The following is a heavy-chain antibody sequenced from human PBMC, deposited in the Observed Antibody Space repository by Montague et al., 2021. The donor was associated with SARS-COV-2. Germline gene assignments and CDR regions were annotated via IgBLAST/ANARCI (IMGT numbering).Heavy chain of an antibody. J-gene: IGHJ4*02. CDR3: ARDPYYDILTGYYKD. D-gene: IGHD3-9*01. CDR1: GFTFSSYA. CDR2: ISSSSSYI. Sequence: SLRLSCAASGFTFSSYAMSWVRQAPGKGLEWVSSISSSSSYIYYADSVKGRFTISRDNAKNSLYLQMNSLRAEDTAVYYCARDPYYDILTGYYKDWGQGTLVTVSS. V-gene: IGHV3-21*01.